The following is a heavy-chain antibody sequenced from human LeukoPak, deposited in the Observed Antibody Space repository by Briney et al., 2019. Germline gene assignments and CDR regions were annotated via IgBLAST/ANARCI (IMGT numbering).Heavy chain of an antibody. CDR3: ARDPDTGDDPLDY. J-gene: IGHJ4*02. D-gene: IGHD7-27*01. Sequence: ASVKVSCKASGYTFTGYYMHWVRQAPGQGLEWMGWINPNSDGTNYAQKFQGRVTMTRDTSISTAYMELSRLRSDDTAVYYCARDPDTGDDPLDYWGQGTLVTVSS. CDR1: GYTFTGYY. CDR2: INPNSDGT. V-gene: IGHV1-2*02.